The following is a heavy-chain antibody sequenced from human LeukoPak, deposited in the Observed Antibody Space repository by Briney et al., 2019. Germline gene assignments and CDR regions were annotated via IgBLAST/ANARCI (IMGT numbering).Heavy chain of an antibody. CDR1: GGSFSGYY. D-gene: IGHD3-10*01. V-gene: IGHV4-34*01. Sequence: NSSETLSLTCAVYGGSFSGYYWSWIRQPPGKGLEWIGEINHSGSTNYNPSLKSRVTISVDTSKNQFSLKLSSVTAADTAVYYCARDSGLGEPLDHWGQGTLVTVSS. CDR3: ARDSGLGEPLDH. CDR2: INHSGST. J-gene: IGHJ4*02.